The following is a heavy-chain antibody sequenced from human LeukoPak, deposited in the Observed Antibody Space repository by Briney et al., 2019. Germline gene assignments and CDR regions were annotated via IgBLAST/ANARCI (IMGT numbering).Heavy chain of an antibody. CDR2: INWNGGST. CDR1: GFTFDDYG. D-gene: IGHD3-3*01. CDR3: ARARWSYYDFWSGYSKKYYFDY. Sequence: RPGGSLRLSCAASGFTFDDYGMSWVRQAPGKGLEWVSGINWNGGSTGYADSVKGRFTISRDNAKNSLYLQMNSLRAEDTALYYCARARWSYYDFWSGYSKKYYFDYSSQGTLVTVSS. V-gene: IGHV3-20*04. J-gene: IGHJ4*02.